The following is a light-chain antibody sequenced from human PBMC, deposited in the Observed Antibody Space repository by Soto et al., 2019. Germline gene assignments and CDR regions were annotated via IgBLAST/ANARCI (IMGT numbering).Light chain of an antibody. Sequence: QSALTQPASVSGSPGRSITISCTGTSSDVGGYNYVSWYQQHPGKAPKLMIYDVSNRPSGVSNRFSGSKSGNTASLTISGLQAEDEADYYCISYTTSSTLYVVFGGGTKLTVL. CDR1: SSDVGGYNY. J-gene: IGLJ2*01. CDR2: DVS. V-gene: IGLV2-14*01. CDR3: ISYTTSSTLYVV.